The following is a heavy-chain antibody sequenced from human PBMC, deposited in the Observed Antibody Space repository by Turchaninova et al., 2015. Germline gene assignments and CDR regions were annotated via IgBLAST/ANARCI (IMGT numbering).Heavy chain of an antibody. CDR3: AKAYSNSGWLT. Sequence: QAQLVQSGAEVKKPGASVKVSCKASVYISTGFYIPWVRQAPGQGLGWMGRMDPNTGSANFAQHFQGRVTMTRDTSISTAYIEVSRLTSDDTALYYCAKAYSNSGWLTWGQGTLVTVSS. D-gene: IGHD6-13*01. CDR1: VYISTGFY. CDR2: MDPNTGSA. V-gene: IGHV1-2*06. J-gene: IGHJ5*02.